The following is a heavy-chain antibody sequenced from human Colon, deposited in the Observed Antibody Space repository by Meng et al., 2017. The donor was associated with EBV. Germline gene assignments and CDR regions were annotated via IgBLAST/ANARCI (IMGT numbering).Heavy chain of an antibody. V-gene: IGHV4-31*02. D-gene: IGHD5-24*01. CDR2: IYYSGST. J-gene: IGHJ4*02. CDR1: GGSISSGGYY. CDR3: ARGPSRWLQFSFDY. Sequence: QVQLQESGPGLVKPSQNLSLTWTVAGGSISSGGYYWSWIRQHPGKGLEWIGYIYYSGSTYYNPSLKSRVTISIDTSKNQFSLKLSSVTAADTAVYYCARGPSRWLQFSFDYWGQGTLVTVSS.